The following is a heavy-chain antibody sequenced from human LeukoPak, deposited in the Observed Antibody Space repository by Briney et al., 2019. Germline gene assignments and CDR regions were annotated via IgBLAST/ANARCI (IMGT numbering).Heavy chain of an antibody. CDR2: FDPEDGET. D-gene: IGHD3-22*01. V-gene: IGHV1-24*01. J-gene: IGHJ4*02. CDR3: ATKTYYYDSSGYFSLPDY. CDR1: GYTLTELS. Sequence: ASVKVSCKVSGYTLTELSMHWVRQVPGKGLEWMGGFDPEDGETIYAQKFQGRVTMTEDTSTDTAYMELSSLRSEDTAVYYCATKTYYYDSSGYFSLPDYWGQGTLVTVPS.